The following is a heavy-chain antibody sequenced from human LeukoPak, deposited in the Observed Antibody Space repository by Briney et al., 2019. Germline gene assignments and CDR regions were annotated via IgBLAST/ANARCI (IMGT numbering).Heavy chain of an antibody. Sequence: PSETLSLTCTVSGGSISSYYWSWIRQPPGKGLEWIGYIYYSGSTNYNPSLKSRVTISVDTSKIQFSLKLSSVTAADTAVYYCARVTEYSGSYYSSAYFDYWGQGTLVTVSS. CDR3: ARVTEYSGSYYSSAYFDY. CDR1: GGSISSYY. J-gene: IGHJ4*02. D-gene: IGHD1-26*01. CDR2: IYYSGST. V-gene: IGHV4-59*01.